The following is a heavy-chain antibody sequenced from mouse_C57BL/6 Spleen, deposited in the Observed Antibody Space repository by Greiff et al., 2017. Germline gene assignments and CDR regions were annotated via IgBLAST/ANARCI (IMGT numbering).Heavy chain of an antibody. Sequence: QVQLQQPGAELVRPGSSVKLSCKASGYTFTSYWMDWVQQRPGQGLEWIGNIYPSDSESHYNQKFKDKATLTVDKSSSTAYMQLSSLTSEDSAVYYCAREGWYFDVWGTGTTVTVSS. CDR2: IYPSDSES. CDR1: GYTFTSYW. V-gene: IGHV1-61*01. J-gene: IGHJ1*03. CDR3: AREGWYFDV.